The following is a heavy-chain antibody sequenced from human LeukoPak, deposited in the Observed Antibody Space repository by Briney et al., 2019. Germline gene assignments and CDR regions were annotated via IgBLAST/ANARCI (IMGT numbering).Heavy chain of an antibody. D-gene: IGHD6-19*01. CDR2: IFHNEDK. V-gene: IGHV2-5*01. CDR3: AHLGSSGLVGMDV. Sequence: VSGPTLVQPTLTLTLTCTFSGFALATLGGGVAWIRQPPGKALEWLSLIFHNEDKRYSPALKSRLTITKESSESQVVLTMTNMDPVDTATYYCAHLGSSGLVGMDVWGQGTTVTVSS. CDR1: GFALATLGGG. J-gene: IGHJ6*02.